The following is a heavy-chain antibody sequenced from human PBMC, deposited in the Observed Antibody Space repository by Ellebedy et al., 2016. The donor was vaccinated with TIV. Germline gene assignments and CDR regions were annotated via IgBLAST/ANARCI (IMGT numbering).Heavy chain of an antibody. CDR3: ARVLGLRFEEFDY. CDR2: ISTYDGDT. J-gene: IGHJ4*02. D-gene: IGHD3-16*01. Sequence: ASVKVSCXASGYTFTSYGISWVRQAPGQGLEWMGWISTYDGDTNYAQKLQGRVTMTTDTSTRTAHMELRSLRSDDTAVYYCARVLGLRFEEFDYWGQGTLVTVSS. V-gene: IGHV1-18*01. CDR1: GYTFTSYG.